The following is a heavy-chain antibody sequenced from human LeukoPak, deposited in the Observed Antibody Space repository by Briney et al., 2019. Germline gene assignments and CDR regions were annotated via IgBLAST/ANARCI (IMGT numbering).Heavy chain of an antibody. Sequence: SVTVSCTASGGTFSSYAISWVRQAPGQGLEWMGGIIPIFGTANYAQKFQGRVTITADESTSTAYMELSSLRSEDTAVYYCARDFMAYCSGGSCYFGWGQGTLVTVSS. J-gene: IGHJ4*02. CDR2: IIPIFGTA. D-gene: IGHD2-15*01. CDR1: GGTFSSYA. CDR3: ARDFMAYCSGGSCYFG. V-gene: IGHV1-69*13.